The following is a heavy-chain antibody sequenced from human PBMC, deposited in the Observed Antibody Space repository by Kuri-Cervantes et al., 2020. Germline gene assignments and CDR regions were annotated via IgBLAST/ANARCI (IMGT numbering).Heavy chain of an antibody. Sequence: SETLSLTCAVYGGSFSGYYWSWIRQPPGKGLEWIGEINHSGSTNYNPSLKSRVTILVDTSKNQFSLKLSSVTTADTAVYYCARLTSTRSYWFDPWGQGTLVTVSS. D-gene: IGHD2-2*01. CDR3: ARLTSTRSYWFDP. CDR2: INHSGST. J-gene: IGHJ5*02. V-gene: IGHV4-34*01. CDR1: GGSFSGYY.